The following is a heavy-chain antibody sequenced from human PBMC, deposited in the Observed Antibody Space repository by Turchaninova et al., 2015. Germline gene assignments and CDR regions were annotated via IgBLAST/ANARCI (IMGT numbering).Heavy chain of an antibody. V-gene: IGHV4-34*01. D-gene: IGHD3-3*01. Sequence: VQLQQWGAGRLKPSETLSLPCAVYGGSFSGYYWGWSRQPPGKGLEWIGEINHSGSTHYNPSLKSRVTISVDTSKNQFSLKLSSVTAADTAVYYCARGKVGDFWSGTIFDYWGQGTLVTVSS. J-gene: IGHJ4*02. CDR2: INHSGST. CDR3: ARGKVGDFWSGTIFDY. CDR1: GGSFSGYY.